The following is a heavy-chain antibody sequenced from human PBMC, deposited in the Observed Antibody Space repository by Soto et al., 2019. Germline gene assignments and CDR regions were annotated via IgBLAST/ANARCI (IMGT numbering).Heavy chain of an antibody. CDR1: GYTFTSYG. CDR3: ARDGPYDILTGYSTFDY. J-gene: IGHJ4*02. Sequence: QVQLVQSGAEVKKPGASVKVSCKASGYTFTSYGISWVRQAPGQGLEWMGWISACNGNTNYAQKLQGRVTMTTDTSTSTAYMELRSLRSDDTAVYYCARDGPYDILTGYSTFDYWGQGTLVTVSS. V-gene: IGHV1-18*01. D-gene: IGHD3-9*01. CDR2: ISACNGNT.